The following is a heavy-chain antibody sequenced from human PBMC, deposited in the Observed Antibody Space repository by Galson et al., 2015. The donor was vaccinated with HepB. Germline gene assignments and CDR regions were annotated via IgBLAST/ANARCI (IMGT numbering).Heavy chain of an antibody. D-gene: IGHD2-21*02. J-gene: IGHJ5*02. Sequence: SLRLSCAASGFTFSSYNVNWVRQAPGKGLEWVSSINGATTSIYYADSVKGRFTISRDNAKNSLYLQINSLRDEDTAVYYCARGKDVVVTGMRSEKRAHNWFDPWGQGTLVTISS. V-gene: IGHV3-48*02. CDR3: ARGKDVVVTGMRSEKRAHNWFDP. CDR2: INGATTSI. CDR1: GFTFSSYN.